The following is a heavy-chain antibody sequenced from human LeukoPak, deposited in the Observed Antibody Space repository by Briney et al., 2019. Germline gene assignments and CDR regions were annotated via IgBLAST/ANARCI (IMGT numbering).Heavy chain of an antibody. J-gene: IGHJ4*02. D-gene: IGHD1-1*01. V-gene: IGHV4-34*01. CDR2: INHSGST. Sequence: SETLSLTCAVYGGSFSGYYWSWIHQPSGKGLEWIGEINHSGSTNYNPSLKSRVTISVDTSKNQFSLKLSSVTAADTAVYYCARRRGMYYFDYWGQGTLVTVSS. CDR3: ARRRGMYYFDY. CDR1: GGSFSGYY.